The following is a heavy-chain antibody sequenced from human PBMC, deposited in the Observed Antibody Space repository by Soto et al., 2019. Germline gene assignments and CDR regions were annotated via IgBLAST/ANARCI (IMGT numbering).Heavy chain of an antibody. CDR2: ISSSSSYI. V-gene: IGHV3-21*01. CDR3: ARAPFLITFGGVIVGPFDY. CDR1: GFTFSSYS. D-gene: IGHD3-16*02. J-gene: IGHJ4*02. Sequence: GGSLRLSCAASGFTFSSYSMNWVRQAPGKGLEWVSSISSSSSYIYYADSVKGRFTISRDNAKNSLYLQMNSLRAEDTAVYYCARAPFLITFGGVIVGPFDYWGQGTLVTVSS.